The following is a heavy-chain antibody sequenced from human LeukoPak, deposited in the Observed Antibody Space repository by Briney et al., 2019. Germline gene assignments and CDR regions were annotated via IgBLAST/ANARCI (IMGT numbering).Heavy chain of an antibody. D-gene: IGHD6-19*01. CDR1: GFTFSSYA. CDR2: ISGSGGST. V-gene: IGHV3-23*01. Sequence: PGGSLRLSCAASGFTFSSYAMSWVRQAPGKGLEWVSAISGSGGSTYYADSVKGRFTISRDNSKNTLYLQINSLRAEDTAVYYCAKGAVAGGGYYYGMDVGSQGTTVTVSS. CDR3: AKGAVAGGGYYYGMDV. J-gene: IGHJ6*02.